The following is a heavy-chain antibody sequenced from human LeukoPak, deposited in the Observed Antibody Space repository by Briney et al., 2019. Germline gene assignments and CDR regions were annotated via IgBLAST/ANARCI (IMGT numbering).Heavy chain of an antibody. D-gene: IGHD3-10*01. Sequence: NPGGSLRLSCAASGFTFSIYSMNWVRQAPGKGLEWVSSISSSSSYIYYADSLKGRFTISRDNAKNSLYLQMNSLRAEDTAVYYCARDPYGSGSAYWGQGTLVTVSS. CDR3: ARDPYGSGSAY. J-gene: IGHJ4*02. CDR1: GFTFSIYS. CDR2: ISSSSSYI. V-gene: IGHV3-21*01.